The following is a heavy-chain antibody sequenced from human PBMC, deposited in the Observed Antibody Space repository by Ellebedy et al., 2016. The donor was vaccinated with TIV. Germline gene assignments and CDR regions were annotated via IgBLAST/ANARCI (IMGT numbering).Heavy chain of an antibody. V-gene: IGHV2-5*01. Sequence: SGPTLVXPPQTLTLTCTFSGFSLSTTEAAVTWIRQPPQKALEWLALIHWNGNERYTPSLKTRLSITKDTSKNLVILTMSDVNPEDTATYYCAHRTSWGGIDYWGQGILVTVPS. CDR3: AHRTSWGGIDY. CDR2: IHWNGNE. D-gene: IGHD3-16*01. CDR1: GFSLSTTEAA. J-gene: IGHJ4*02.